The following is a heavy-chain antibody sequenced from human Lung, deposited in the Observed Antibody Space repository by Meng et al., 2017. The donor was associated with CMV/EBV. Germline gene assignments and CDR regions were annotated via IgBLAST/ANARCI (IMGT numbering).Heavy chain of an antibody. D-gene: IGHD2-2*01. CDR2: ITSSSSYN. J-gene: IGHJ6*02. V-gene: IGHV3-21*01. CDR1: GFTFSTYS. CDR3: ARDDCRGGYCSSTSYYYGMDV. Sequence: GESLKISCAASGFTFSTYSMNWVRQAPGKGLEWVSSITSSSSYNYYADSVTGRFTISRDNTKNSLYLQMNSLRAEDTAVYFCARDDCRGGYCSSTSYYYGMDVWGQGTXVTVYS.